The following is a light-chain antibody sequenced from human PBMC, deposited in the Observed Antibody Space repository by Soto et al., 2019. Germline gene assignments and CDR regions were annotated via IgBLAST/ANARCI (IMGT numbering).Light chain of an antibody. CDR3: CSYAGSSTLYVV. V-gene: IGLV2-23*01. Sequence: QSALTQPASVSGSPGQSITISCTGTSSDVGSYNLVSWYQQHPGKAPKLMIYEGSKRPSGVSHRFSGSKSGNTASLTISGLQAEDEADYYCCSYAGSSTLYVVFGGGTKVTVL. CDR1: SSDVGSYNL. CDR2: EGS. J-gene: IGLJ2*01.